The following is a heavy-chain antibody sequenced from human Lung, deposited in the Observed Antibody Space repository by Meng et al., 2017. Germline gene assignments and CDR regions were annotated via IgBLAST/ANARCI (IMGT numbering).Heavy chain of an antibody. D-gene: IGHD6-13*01. J-gene: IGHJ4*02. Sequence: RFGGEGRVLGAQVKVSFKASGYTFPDYWLHWVRRAPGQGLEWMGRINPKSGDTHYAQRFQGRVTMTGDTSISTAYMELSGLRSDDTAMYYCARDEDISAAGKLFGDYWGQGTLVTVSS. CDR3: ARDEDISAAGKLFGDY. CDR2: INPKSGDT. CDR1: GYTFPDYW. V-gene: IGHV1-2*06.